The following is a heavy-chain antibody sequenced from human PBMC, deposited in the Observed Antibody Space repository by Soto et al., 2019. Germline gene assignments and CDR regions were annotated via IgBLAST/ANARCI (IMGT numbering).Heavy chain of an antibody. V-gene: IGHV3-13*01. Sequence: GGSLRLSCAASGFTFSSYDMHWVRQATGKGLEWVSAIGTAGDTYYPGSVKGRFTISRENAKNSLYLQMNSLRAEDTAVYYCARVYCTNGVCYPDYWGQGTLVTVSS. CDR3: ARVYCTNGVCYPDY. J-gene: IGHJ4*02. CDR1: GFTFSSYD. D-gene: IGHD2-8*01. CDR2: IGTAGDT.